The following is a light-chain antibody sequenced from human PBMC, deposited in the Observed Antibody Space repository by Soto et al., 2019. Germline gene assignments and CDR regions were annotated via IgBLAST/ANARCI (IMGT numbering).Light chain of an antibody. CDR2: GAS. Sequence: VLTQSPGTLSLSPGERATISCRASQSISSSYLAWYQHKPGQAPRLLIYGASSRATGIPHRLSGSGSWTDFSLPISRLEPEDCGVYFCLQYGCLPPSTFGQGTRLEIK. CDR1: QSISSSY. J-gene: IGKJ2*01. CDR3: LQYGCLPPST. V-gene: IGKV3-20*01.